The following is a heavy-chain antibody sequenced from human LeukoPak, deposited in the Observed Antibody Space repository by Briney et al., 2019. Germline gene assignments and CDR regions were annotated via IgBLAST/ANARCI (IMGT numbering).Heavy chain of an antibody. V-gene: IGHV4-34*01. CDR2: INHSGST. J-gene: IGHJ4*02. CDR3: ARGTGIAVAGPRAGYDY. Sequence: SETLSLTWAVYGGSFSGYYWSWIRQLPGKGLEWIGEINHSGSTNYNPSLKSRVTISVDTSKNQFSLKLSSVTAADTAVYYCARGTGIAVAGPRAGYDYWGQGTLVTVSS. D-gene: IGHD6-19*01. CDR1: GGSFSGYY.